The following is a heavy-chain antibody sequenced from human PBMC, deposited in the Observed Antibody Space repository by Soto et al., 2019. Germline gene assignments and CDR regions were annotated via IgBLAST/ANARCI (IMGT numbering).Heavy chain of an antibody. V-gene: IGHV3-74*01. CDR1: GFTFSSYP. CDR3: VRGTNGWRGMDY. D-gene: IGHD2-8*01. J-gene: IGHJ4*02. Sequence: GSLRLSCATSGFTFSSYPIHWVRQAPGKGPVWVSRITEDGSGRTYADSVKGRFTVTRDNAKNTMYLQMSGLGAEDTAVYHCVRGTNGWRGMDYWGQGTLVTVSS. CDR2: ITEDGSGR.